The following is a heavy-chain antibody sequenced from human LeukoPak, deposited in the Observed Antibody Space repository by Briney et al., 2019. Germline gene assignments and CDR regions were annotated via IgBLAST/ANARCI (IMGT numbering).Heavy chain of an antibody. CDR3: ARRVTAIGYYYYGMDV. CDR1: GYTFTSYD. D-gene: IGHD2-21*02. V-gene: IGHV1-18*01. Sequence: ASVKVSCKASGYTFTSYDINWVRQATGQGLECMGWISAYNGNTNYAQKLQGRVTMTTDTSTSTAYMELRSLRSDDTAVYYCARRVTAIGYYYYGMDVWGQGTTVTVSS. J-gene: IGHJ6*02. CDR2: ISAYNGNT.